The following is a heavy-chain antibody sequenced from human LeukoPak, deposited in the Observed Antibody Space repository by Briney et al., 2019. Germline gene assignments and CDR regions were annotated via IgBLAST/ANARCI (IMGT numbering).Heavy chain of an antibody. V-gene: IGHV1-18*01. CDR3: ARYAAAAGNYYYYYMDV. CDR1: GYTFANYG. CDR2: ISAYNGNT. D-gene: IGHD6-13*01. Sequence: ASVKVSCKASGYTFANYGISWVRQAPGQGLEWMGWISAYNGNTNYAQKLQGRVTMTTDPSTSTAHMELRSLRSDDTAVYYCARYAAAAGNYYYYYMDVWGKGTTVTLSS. J-gene: IGHJ6*03.